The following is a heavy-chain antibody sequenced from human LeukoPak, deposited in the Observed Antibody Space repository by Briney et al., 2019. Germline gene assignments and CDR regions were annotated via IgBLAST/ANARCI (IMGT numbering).Heavy chain of an antibody. V-gene: IGHV3-30*02. J-gene: IGHJ4*02. Sequence: GGSLRLSCAASGFTFSSYGMHWVRQAPGKGLEWVAFIRYDGSNKYYADSVKGRFTISRDNAKNSLYLQMNSLRAEDTAVYYCAREQAVAGAWGGQGTLVTVSS. CDR3: AREQAVAGAW. D-gene: IGHD6-19*01. CDR2: IRYDGSNK. CDR1: GFTFSSYG.